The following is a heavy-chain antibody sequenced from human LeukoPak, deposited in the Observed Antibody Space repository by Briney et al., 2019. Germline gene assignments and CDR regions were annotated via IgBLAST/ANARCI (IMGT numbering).Heavy chain of an antibody. CDR2: IFYSGAP. V-gene: IGHV4-31*03. Sequence: PSETLSLTCTVSGGSISSGGYYWTWFGHPPGKAREWIGYIFYSGAPYYNPSLKSRVTISVDTSKNQFSLKLSSVTAADTAVYYCARGHGGHRATYYDYVWGSYRQYYFDYWGQGTLVTVSS. D-gene: IGHD3-16*02. CDR3: ARGHGGHRATYYDYVWGSYRQYYFDY. J-gene: IGHJ4*02. CDR1: GGSISSGGYY.